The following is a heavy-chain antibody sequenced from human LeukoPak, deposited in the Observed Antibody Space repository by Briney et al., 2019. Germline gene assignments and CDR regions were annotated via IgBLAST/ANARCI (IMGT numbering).Heavy chain of an antibody. CDR3: VKDYTPMIHYFDY. D-gene: IGHD5-18*01. CDR1: GFTVSSNY. J-gene: IGHJ4*02. V-gene: IGHV3-9*01. CDR2: INWNSGSI. Sequence: HPGGSLRLSCAASGFTVSSNYMTWVRQAPGKGLEWVSGINWNSGSIAYSDSVRGRFTISRDNAKKSLYLQMNSLRAEDTALYYCVKDYTPMIHYFDYWGQGTLVTVSS.